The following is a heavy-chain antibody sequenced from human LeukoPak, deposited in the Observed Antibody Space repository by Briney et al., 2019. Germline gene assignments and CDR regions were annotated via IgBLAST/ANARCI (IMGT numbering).Heavy chain of an antibody. Sequence: SETLSLTCTVSGGSISSGSYYWSWIRQPAGKGLEWIGRIYTYESPNYNPSLKSRVTISVDTSKNQFSLKLTSVTAADTAVYFCARAPGGRRAYYMDVWGKGTTVTISS. D-gene: IGHD3-16*01. V-gene: IGHV4-61*02. J-gene: IGHJ6*03. CDR2: IYTYESP. CDR1: GGSISSGSYY. CDR3: ARAPGGRRAYYMDV.